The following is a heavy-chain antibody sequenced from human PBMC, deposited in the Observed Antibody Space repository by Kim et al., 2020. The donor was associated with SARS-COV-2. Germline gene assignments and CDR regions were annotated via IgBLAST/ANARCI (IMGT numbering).Heavy chain of an antibody. CDR1: GGSISSGGYY. CDR2: IYYSGST. V-gene: IGHV4-31*03. CDR3: ARGTVYGSGSFLGWFDP. J-gene: IGHJ5*02. Sequence: SETLSLTCTVSGGSISSGGYYWSWIRQHPGKGLEWIGYIYYSGSTYYNPSLKSRVTISVDTSKNQFSLKLSSVTAADTAVYYCARGTVYGSGSFLGWFDPWGQGTLVTVSS. D-gene: IGHD3-10*01.